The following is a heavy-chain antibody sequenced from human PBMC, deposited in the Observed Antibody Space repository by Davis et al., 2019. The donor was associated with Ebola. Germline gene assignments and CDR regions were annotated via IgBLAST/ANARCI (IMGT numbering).Heavy chain of an antibody. D-gene: IGHD1-1*01. CDR1: AGTFSSYA. CDR3: ARVGKLDSFDY. CDR2: IIPILGIA. V-gene: IGHV1-69*04. Sequence: AASAKVSCKASAGTFSSYAISWARQAPGQGLEWMGRIIPILGIANYAQKFQGRVTMTTDTSTSTAYMELRSLRADDTAVYYCARVGKLDSFDYWGQGTLVTVSS. J-gene: IGHJ4*02.